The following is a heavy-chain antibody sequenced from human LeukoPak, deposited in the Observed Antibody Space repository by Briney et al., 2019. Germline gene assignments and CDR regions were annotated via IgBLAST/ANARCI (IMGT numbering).Heavy chain of an antibody. V-gene: IGHV3-30*04. D-gene: IGHD6-13*01. Sequence: PGGSLRLSCAASGFIFSSYAIHWVRQAPGKGLEWVAVISYDGSNKYYADSVKGRFTISRDNSKNTLYLQMNSLRAEDTAVYYCARDLDNIAAAGTGAFDIWGQGTMVTVSS. J-gene: IGHJ3*02. CDR3: ARDLDNIAAAGTGAFDI. CDR2: ISYDGSNK. CDR1: GFIFSSYA.